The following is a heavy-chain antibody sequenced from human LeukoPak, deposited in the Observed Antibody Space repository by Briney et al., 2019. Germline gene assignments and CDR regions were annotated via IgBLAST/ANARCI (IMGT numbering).Heavy chain of an antibody. CDR1: GGSINNYY. CDR3: AKPNTVTTWRYYYGLDV. J-gene: IGHJ6*02. V-gene: IGHV4-59*08. D-gene: IGHD4-17*01. CDR2: IYYSGST. Sequence: SETLSLTCTVSGGSINNYYWSWIRQPPGKELEWVGYIYYSGSTNYNPSLKSRLTISVDTSKNQFSLKLSSVTAADTAVYYCAKPNTVTTWRYYYGLDVWGQGTTAIVSS.